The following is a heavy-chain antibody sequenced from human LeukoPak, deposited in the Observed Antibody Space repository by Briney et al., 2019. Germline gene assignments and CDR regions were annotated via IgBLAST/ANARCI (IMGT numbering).Heavy chain of an antibody. CDR3: ARWNVDSGSYPLDY. J-gene: IGHJ4*02. D-gene: IGHD1-26*01. Sequence: SQTLSLTCAVSGDSVRRDYCNWIWQTPAKGLECIGYIHQSGCTNYSHSLKSRVTMSVDTSKNQFSLKVNSATAADTADYYCARWNVDSGSYPLDYWGQGTLVTVSS. CDR2: IHQSGCT. V-gene: IGHV4-59*02. CDR1: GDSVRRDY.